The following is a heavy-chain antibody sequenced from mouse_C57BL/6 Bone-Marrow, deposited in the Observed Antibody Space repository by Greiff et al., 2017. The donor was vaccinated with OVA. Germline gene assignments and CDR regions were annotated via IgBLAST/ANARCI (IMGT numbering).Heavy chain of an antibody. CDR3: ARLHFLSMDY. V-gene: IGHV1-81*01. CDR1: GYTFPSSG. CDR2: IYPRSGNT. Sequence: VQLQESGAELARPGASVKLSCKASGYTFPSSGISWVKQRTGQGLEWIGEIYPRSGNTYYNEKFKGKATLTADKSSSTAYMELRSLTSEDSAVYFCARLHFLSMDYWGQGTSVTVSS. D-gene: IGHD2-3*01. J-gene: IGHJ4*01.